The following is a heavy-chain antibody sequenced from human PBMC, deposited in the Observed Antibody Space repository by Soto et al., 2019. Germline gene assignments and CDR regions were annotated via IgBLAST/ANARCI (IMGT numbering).Heavy chain of an antibody. Sequence: GGSLRLSCAASGFTFSSYAMSWVRQAPGKGLEWVSGINSGGGNIYYADSVRGRFTISRDNSKNTLYLQMNSLRAEDTAVYYCALGGTPLVVPMWGFDLGGKGTLVTVP. D-gene: IGHD3-16*01. CDR3: ALGGTPLVVPMWGFDL. V-gene: IGHV3-23*01. CDR1: GFTFSSYA. CDR2: INSGGGNI. J-gene: IGHJ1*01.